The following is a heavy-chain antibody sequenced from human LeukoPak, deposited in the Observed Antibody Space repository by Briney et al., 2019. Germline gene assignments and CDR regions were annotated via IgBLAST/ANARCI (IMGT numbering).Heavy chain of an antibody. CDR3: ARHYFDWFLDY. CDR2: IYYSGST. Sequence: SETLSLTCTVSGGSISSSSYYWGWIRQPPGKGLEWIGSIYYSGSTYHNPSHKSRVTISVDTSKNQFSLKLTSVTAADTAVYYCARHYFDWFLDYWGQGTLVTVSS. V-gene: IGHV4-39*01. D-gene: IGHD3-9*01. J-gene: IGHJ4*02. CDR1: GGSISSSSYY.